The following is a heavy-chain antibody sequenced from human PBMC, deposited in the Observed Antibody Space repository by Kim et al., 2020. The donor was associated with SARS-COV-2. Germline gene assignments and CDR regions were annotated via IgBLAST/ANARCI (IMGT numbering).Heavy chain of an antibody. Sequence: GGSLRLSCAASGFTFSSYGMHWVRQAPGKGLEWVAVISYDGSNKYYADSVKGRFTISRDNSKNTLYLQMNSLRAEDTAVYYCAKGPPYSSSWSYYYYYYMDVWGTGTTVTVSS. D-gene: IGHD6-13*01. CDR1: GFTFSSYG. V-gene: IGHV3-30*18. CDR3: AKGPPYSSSWSYYYYYYMDV. CDR2: ISYDGSNK. J-gene: IGHJ6*03.